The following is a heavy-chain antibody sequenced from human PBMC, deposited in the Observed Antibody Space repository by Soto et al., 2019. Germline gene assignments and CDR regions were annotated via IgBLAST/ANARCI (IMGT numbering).Heavy chain of an antibody. J-gene: IGHJ4*02. D-gene: IGHD5-18*01. CDR2: IRSKANSYAT. V-gene: IGHV3-73*01. Sequence: EVQLVESGGGLVQPGGSLKLSCAASGFTFSGSAMHWVRQASGKGLEWVGHIRSKANSYATAYAASVKGRFTISRDDSKNTAYLQMNSLKTEDTAVYYCRAVDPAVITRDYWGQGTLVTVSS. CDR1: GFTFSGSA. CDR3: RAVDPAVITRDY.